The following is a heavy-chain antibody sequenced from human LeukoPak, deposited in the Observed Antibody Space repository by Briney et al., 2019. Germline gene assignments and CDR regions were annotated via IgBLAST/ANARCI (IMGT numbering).Heavy chain of an antibody. Sequence: SETLSLTCKVSGGSISSYYWSWIRQSPGKGLEWIGYISYSGGTSYNPSLKTRVTIAADTSKNQFSLRLTSVTAADTAVYYCARASSGLGYWGQGILVTVSS. D-gene: IGHD6-19*01. CDR2: ISYSGGT. CDR1: GGSISSYY. J-gene: IGHJ4*02. CDR3: ARASSGLGY. V-gene: IGHV4-59*01.